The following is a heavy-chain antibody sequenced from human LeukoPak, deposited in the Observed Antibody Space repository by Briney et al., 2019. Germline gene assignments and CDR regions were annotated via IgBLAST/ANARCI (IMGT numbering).Heavy chain of an antibody. CDR1: GGSISSNNW. CDR3: ARDSATTLGSYYYGLDV. CDR2: IYHSGNT. D-gene: IGHD5-12*01. V-gene: IGHV4-4*02. J-gene: IGHJ6*02. Sequence: PSETLSLTCSVSGGSISSNNWWTWVRPPPGKGLEWIGEIYHSGNTNYNPSLKSRVTISLDKSNNHFSLKMNSVTAADTAVYYCARDSATTLGSYYYGLDVWGQGTTVTVSS.